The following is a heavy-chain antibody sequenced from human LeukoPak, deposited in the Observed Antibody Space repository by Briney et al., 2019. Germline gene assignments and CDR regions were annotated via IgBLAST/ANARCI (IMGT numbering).Heavy chain of an antibody. J-gene: IGHJ4*02. CDR1: GGSISSYY. V-gene: IGHV4-59*08. CDR3: ARRIALTYFDY. D-gene: IGHD2-15*01. CDR2: IYYSGST. Sequence: PSETLSLTCTVSGGSISSYYWSWIRQPPGKGLEWIGYIYYSGSTNYNPSLKSRVTISVDTSKNQFSLKLSSVTAADTAVYYCARRIALTYFDYWGQGTLVTVSS.